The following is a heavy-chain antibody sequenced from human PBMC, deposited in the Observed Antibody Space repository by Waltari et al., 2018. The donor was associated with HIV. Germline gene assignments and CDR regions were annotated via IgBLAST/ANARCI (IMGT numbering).Heavy chain of an antibody. Sequence: QVQLVQSGAEVKKPGASVKVSCKVSGYTLTELSMHWVRQAPGKGLEWMGGCGPEGGETINAQKFQGRVTMTEDTSTDTAYMELSSLRSEDTAVYYCATGLPFDWLLEAPWGQGTLVTVSS. CDR2: CGPEGGET. D-gene: IGHD3-9*01. CDR3: ATGLPFDWLLEAP. J-gene: IGHJ5*02. CDR1: GYTLTELS. V-gene: IGHV1-24*01.